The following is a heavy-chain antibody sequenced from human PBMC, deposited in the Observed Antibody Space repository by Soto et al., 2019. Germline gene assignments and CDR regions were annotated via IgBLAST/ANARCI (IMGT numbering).Heavy chain of an antibody. CDR3: ASELSGYSYGPGEVY. Sequence: PSETLSLTCNVSGGSVSSSNYYWIWIRHPPGEGLEWIGYIFYTGSVYFNPSLMSRVTMSLDSSKNQFSLNLNSVTAADTAVYFCASELSGYSYGPGEVYWGQGILVTVSS. D-gene: IGHD5-18*01. V-gene: IGHV4-30-4*01. CDR2: IFYTGSV. J-gene: IGHJ4*02. CDR1: GGSVSSSNYY.